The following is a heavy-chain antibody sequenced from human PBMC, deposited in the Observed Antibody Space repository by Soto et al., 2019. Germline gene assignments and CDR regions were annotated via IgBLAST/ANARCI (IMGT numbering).Heavy chain of an antibody. D-gene: IGHD3-16*01. Sequence: SETLSLTCAVYGGFPSESYWTWIRQPPGKGLEWIGEINHVGGTNYNPSLKSRVTMSVDTSQNQFSLRLISVTAADTAMYFCVRIRYQLPSSVLWLDPWGQGTPVTVSS. CDR2: INHVGGT. CDR3: VRIRYQLPSSVLWLDP. V-gene: IGHV4-34*01. CDR1: GGFPSESY. J-gene: IGHJ5*02.